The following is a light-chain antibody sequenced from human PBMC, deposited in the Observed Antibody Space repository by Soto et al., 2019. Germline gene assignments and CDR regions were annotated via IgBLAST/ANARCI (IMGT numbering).Light chain of an antibody. V-gene: IGKV1-27*01. CDR3: HKYNSAPWT. Sequence: DIQMTQSPSSLSASVGDRVTITCRASQGISSYFAWYQQKPGKVPKLLLYAASTWQSGGPSRCSGSGSGTDIPLTISSLQPDDVATYYCHKYNSAPWTFGQGTKVDIK. CDR1: QGISSY. J-gene: IGKJ1*01. CDR2: AAS.